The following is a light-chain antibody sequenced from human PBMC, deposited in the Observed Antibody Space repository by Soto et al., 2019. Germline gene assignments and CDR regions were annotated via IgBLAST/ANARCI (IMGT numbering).Light chain of an antibody. J-gene: IGLJ2*01. Sequence: QSVLTQPPSASGSPGQSVTISCTGTSSDVGGYGYVSWYQQHPGKAPQLMIFEVSKRSSGVPDRFSGSKSGNTASLTVSGLQAEDEADYYCSSYAGTNTDVVFGGGTKVTVL. CDR3: SSYAGTNTDVV. V-gene: IGLV2-8*01. CDR2: EVS. CDR1: SSDVGGYGY.